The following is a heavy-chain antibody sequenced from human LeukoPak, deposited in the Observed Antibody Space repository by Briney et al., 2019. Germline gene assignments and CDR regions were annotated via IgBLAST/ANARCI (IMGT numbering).Heavy chain of an antibody. CDR3: TRLLPSSHHFFDS. D-gene: IGHD6-6*01. CDR1: GFTVSNDY. J-gene: IGHJ4*02. CDR2: IYSGGST. Sequence: GGSLRLSCAVSGFTVSNDYMSWVRQAPGKGLEWVSVIYSGGSTYYADSVRGRFTISRDNSEKTLYLQMDSLRAEDTAVYYCTRLLPSSHHFFDSWGQGTLVTVSS. V-gene: IGHV3-53*01.